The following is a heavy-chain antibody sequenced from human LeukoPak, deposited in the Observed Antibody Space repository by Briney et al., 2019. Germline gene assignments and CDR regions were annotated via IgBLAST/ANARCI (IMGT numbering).Heavy chain of an antibody. J-gene: IGHJ4*02. Sequence: PSETLSLTCTVSGGSISSYYWSWIRQPPGKGLEWIGYIYYSGSTNYNPSLKSRVTISVDTSKNQFSLKLSSATAADTAVYYCARGSWDMSFDYWGQGILVTVSS. D-gene: IGHD1-26*01. CDR1: GGSISSYY. CDR3: ARGSWDMSFDY. CDR2: IYYSGST. V-gene: IGHV4-59*08.